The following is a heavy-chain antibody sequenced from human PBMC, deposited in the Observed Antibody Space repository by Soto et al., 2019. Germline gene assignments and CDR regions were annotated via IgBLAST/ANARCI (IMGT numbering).Heavy chain of an antibody. Sequence: ASVKVSCKASGYTFTSYGISWVRQAPGQGLEWMGWISAYNGNTNYAQKLQGRVTMTTDTSTSTAYMELRSLRSDATAVYSCARDYAVGVTAPFDYWGQGTLVTVSS. CDR2: ISAYNGNT. D-gene: IGHD1-26*01. CDR3: ARDYAVGVTAPFDY. J-gene: IGHJ4*02. V-gene: IGHV1-18*01. CDR1: GYTFTSYG.